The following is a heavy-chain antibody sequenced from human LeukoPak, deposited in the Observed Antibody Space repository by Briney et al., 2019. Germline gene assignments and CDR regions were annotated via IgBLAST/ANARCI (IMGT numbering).Heavy chain of an antibody. CDR3: ARDYYDSSGYYYIPFDY. V-gene: IGHV4-30-4*08. CDR2: IYYSGST. J-gene: IGHJ4*02. Sequence: KASETLSLTCTVSGGSISSSSYYWSWIRQPPGKGLEWIGYIYYSGSTYYNPSLKSRVTISVDTSKNQFSLKLSSVTAADTAVYYCARDYYDSSGYYYIPFDYWGQGTLVTVSS. CDR1: GGSISSSSYY. D-gene: IGHD3-22*01.